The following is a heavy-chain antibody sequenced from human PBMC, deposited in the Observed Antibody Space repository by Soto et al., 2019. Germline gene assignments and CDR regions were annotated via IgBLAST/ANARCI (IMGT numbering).Heavy chain of an antibody. V-gene: IGHV3-33*08. CDR1: GFTFSSYA. Sequence: GGSLRLSCASSGFTFSSYAMSWVRQVLGKGLEWVAVIWYDGNNKYYADSVKGRFTISRDNSKNTLYLQMNSLRAEDTAVYYCAREGGNSAYYFDYWGQGTLVTVSS. CDR3: AREGGNSAYYFDY. J-gene: IGHJ4*02. CDR2: IWYDGNNK. D-gene: IGHD2-21*02.